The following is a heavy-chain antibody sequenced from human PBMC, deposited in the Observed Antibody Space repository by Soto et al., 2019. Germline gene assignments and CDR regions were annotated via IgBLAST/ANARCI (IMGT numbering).Heavy chain of an antibody. CDR2: ISYDGSNK. CDR1: GFTFSSYG. J-gene: IGHJ6*02. D-gene: IGHD3-9*01. V-gene: IGHV3-30*18. Sequence: GGSLRLSCAASGFTFSSYGMHWVRQAPGKGLEWVAVISYDGSNKYYADSVKGRFTISRDNSKNTLYLQMNSLRAEDTAVYYCAKEGYYGILTGYYRGLYYYYGMDVWGQGTTVTVSS. CDR3: AKEGYYGILTGYYRGLYYYYGMDV.